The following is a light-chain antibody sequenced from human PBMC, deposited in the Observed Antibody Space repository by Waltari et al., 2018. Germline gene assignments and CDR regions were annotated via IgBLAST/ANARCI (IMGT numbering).Light chain of an antibody. V-gene: IGKV3-20*01. CDR1: QSVGRS. CDR2: NIF. Sequence: EIVLTQSPGTLSLSPGETATLSCRASQSVGRSLAWYQQKPGQAPRLLIYNIFNRATGIPDRFSGSGSGTDFTLTISRLEPEDFVVYYCQHYVRLPATFGQGTKVESK. CDR3: QHYVRLPAT. J-gene: IGKJ1*01.